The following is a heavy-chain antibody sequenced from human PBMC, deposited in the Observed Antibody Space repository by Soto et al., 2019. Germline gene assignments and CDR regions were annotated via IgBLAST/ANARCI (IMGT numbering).Heavy chain of an antibody. J-gene: IGHJ6*02. V-gene: IGHV4-31*03. D-gene: IGHD3-22*01. Sequence: PSETLSLTCTVSGGSISSGGYYWSWIRQHPGKGLEWIGYIYYSGSTYYNPSLKSRVTISVDTSKNQFSLKLSSVTAADTAVYYCARDVYDSSGYYYGMDVWGQGTTVTVSS. CDR1: GGSISSGGYY. CDR3: ARDVYDSSGYYYGMDV. CDR2: IYYSGST.